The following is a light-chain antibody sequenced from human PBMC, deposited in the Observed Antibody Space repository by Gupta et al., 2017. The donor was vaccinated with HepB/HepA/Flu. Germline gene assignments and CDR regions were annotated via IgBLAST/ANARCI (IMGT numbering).Light chain of an antibody. J-gene: IGLJ2*01. CDR2: KGS. CDR1: ALPKQY. Sequence: SYELTQPPSVSVSPGQTARITCSGDALPKQYAYWYQRKPGQAPVLVIYKGSERPSGIPERFSGSSSGTTVTLTISGVQAEDEADYYGQSADSSGTSVVFDGGTKLTVL. CDR3: QSADSSGTSVV. V-gene: IGLV3-25*03.